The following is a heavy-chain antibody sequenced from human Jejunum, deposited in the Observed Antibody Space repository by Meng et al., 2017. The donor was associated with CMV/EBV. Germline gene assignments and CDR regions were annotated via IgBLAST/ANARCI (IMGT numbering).Heavy chain of an antibody. D-gene: IGHD2-2*01. J-gene: IGHJ4*02. CDR1: TFSSYW. Sequence: TFSSYWMHWVRQAPGKGRVWVARIDSDESNTSDESKTRYANSVKGRFTISRDNAKNTLYLQMNSLRADDTAVYYCAKSTPSQTDFWEWGQETLVTVSS. CDR2: IDSDESNT. CDR3: AKSTPSQTDFWE. V-gene: IGHV3-74*01.